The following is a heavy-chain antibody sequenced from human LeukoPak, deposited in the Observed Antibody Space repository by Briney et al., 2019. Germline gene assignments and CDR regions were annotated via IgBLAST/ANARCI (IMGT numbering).Heavy chain of an antibody. CDR3: ARGWGSNVYASAFDV. J-gene: IGHJ3*01. Sequence: GGSLSLSCAASGFTFSTYGMHWVRQATDEGLEWVTVIWHDGSHKDYADSVKVRFTISRDNSKNTLYLQMNDLRAEDTAVYYCARGWGSNVYASAFDVWVQGTMVTVSS. CDR2: IWHDGSHK. CDR1: GFTFSTYG. V-gene: IGHV3-33*01. D-gene: IGHD3-16*01.